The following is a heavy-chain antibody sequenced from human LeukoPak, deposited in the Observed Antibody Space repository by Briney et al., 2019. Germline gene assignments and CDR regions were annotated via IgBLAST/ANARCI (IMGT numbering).Heavy chain of an antibody. CDR3: ARDRTGTTFGFDP. D-gene: IGHD1-1*01. J-gene: IGHJ5*02. V-gene: IGHV4-39*07. CDR1: GGSISSSSYY. Sequence: PSETLSLTCTVSGGSISSSSYYWGWIRQPPGKGLEWIGSIYYSGSTNYNPSLKSRVTISVDTSKNQFSLKLSSVTAADTAVYYCARDRTGTTFGFDPWGQGTLVTVSS. CDR2: IYYSGST.